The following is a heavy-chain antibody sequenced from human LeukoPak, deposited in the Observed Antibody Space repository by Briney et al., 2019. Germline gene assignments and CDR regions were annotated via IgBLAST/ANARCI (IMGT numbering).Heavy chain of an antibody. D-gene: IGHD4-17*01. V-gene: IGHV1-46*01. CDR3: ARAPYGDYYFDY. Sequence: GASVKVSCKASGYTFTSYYMHWVRQAPGQGHERMGIINPSGGTTTYAQKFQGGVTMTRDTSTSTVYTELSSLRSEDTAVYYCARAPYGDYYFDYWGQGTLVTVSS. CDR2: INPSGGTT. J-gene: IGHJ4*02. CDR1: GYTFTSYY.